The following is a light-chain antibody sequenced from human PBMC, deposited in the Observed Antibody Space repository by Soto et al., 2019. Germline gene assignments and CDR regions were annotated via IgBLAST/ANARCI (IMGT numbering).Light chain of an antibody. Sequence: EVVMTQSPATLSVSPGQRATLSCRASESVNSNLAWYQQKPGQAPRLLIYEASVRATGIPARFSASGSGTEFTLTISSLQSEDFAVYYCHHYHDGLTGTFGQGTKVDIK. V-gene: IGKV3-15*01. CDR2: EAS. J-gene: IGKJ1*01. CDR3: HHYHDGLTGT. CDR1: ESVNSN.